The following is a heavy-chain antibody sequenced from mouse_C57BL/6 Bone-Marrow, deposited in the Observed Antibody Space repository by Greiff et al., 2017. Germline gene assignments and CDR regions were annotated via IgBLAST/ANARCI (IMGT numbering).Heavy chain of an antibody. D-gene: IGHD2-12*01. CDR1: GYTFTSYW. V-gene: IGHV1-64*01. CDR3: ARSGYSYYVGY. J-gene: IGHJ2*01. Sequence: QVQLKESGAELVKPGASVKLSCKASGYTFTSYWMHWVKQRPGQGLEWIGMIHPNSGSTNYNEKFKSKATLTVDKSASTAYMQLSSLTSEDSAVYYCARSGYSYYVGYWGQGTTLTVSS. CDR2: IHPNSGST.